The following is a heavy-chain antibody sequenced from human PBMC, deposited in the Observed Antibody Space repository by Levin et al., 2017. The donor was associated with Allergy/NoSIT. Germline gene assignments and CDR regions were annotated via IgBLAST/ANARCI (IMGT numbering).Heavy chain of an antibody. CDR3: ASETGYDLDQ. Sequence: SETLSLTCTVSGGSISSGGYYWSWIRQHPGKGLEWIGYIYYSGNTYSNPSLNRRVTISVDTSKNQFSLKLSTVTAADTAVYYCASETGYDLDQWGQGTMVTVSS. D-gene: IGHD5-12*01. CDR2: IYYSGNT. V-gene: IGHV4-31*03. J-gene: IGHJ4*02. CDR1: GGSISSGGYY.